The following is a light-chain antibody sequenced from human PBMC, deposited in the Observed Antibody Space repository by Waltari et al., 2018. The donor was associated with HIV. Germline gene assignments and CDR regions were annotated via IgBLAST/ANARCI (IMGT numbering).Light chain of an antibody. J-gene: IGLJ3*02. CDR2: EVS. Sequence: QSALTQPASVSGSPGQSITISCTGTSSDIGGYKYVSRYQQQPGKAPKLMISEVSNRPSGVSNRFSGSKSGNTASLTISGLQAEDEADYYCSSYTTSSTWVFGGGTKLTVL. CDR1: SSDIGGYKY. CDR3: SSYTTSSTWV. V-gene: IGLV2-14*01.